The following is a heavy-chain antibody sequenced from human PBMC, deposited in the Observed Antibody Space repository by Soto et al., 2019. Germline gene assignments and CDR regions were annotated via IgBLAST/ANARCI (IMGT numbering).Heavy chain of an antibody. D-gene: IGHD6-19*01. J-gene: IGHJ4*02. CDR3: ARHALPGYSSGWYGY. Sequence: ESLKISCKGSGYSFTSYWIGWIRQPPGKGLEWIGYIYYSGSTNYNPSLKSRVTISVDTSKNQFSLKLSSVTAADTAVYYCARHALPGYSSGWYGYWGQGTLVTVSS. V-gene: IGHV4-59*08. CDR2: IYYSGST. CDR1: GYSFTSYW.